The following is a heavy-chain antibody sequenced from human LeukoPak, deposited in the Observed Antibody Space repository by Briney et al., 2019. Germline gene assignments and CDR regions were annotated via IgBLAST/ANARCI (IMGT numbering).Heavy chain of an antibody. D-gene: IGHD3-22*01. V-gene: IGHV3-11*01. CDR3: ARDQNEYYYDSSGYYYGGAFDI. CDR1: GFTFSDYY. J-gene: IGHJ3*02. Sequence: GGSLRLSCAASGFTFSDYYMSWIRQAPGKGLEWVSYISSSGGTIYYADSVKGRFTISRDNAKNSLYLQMNSLRAEDTAVYYCARDQNEYYYDSSGYYYGGAFDIWGQGTMVTVSS. CDR2: ISSSGGTI.